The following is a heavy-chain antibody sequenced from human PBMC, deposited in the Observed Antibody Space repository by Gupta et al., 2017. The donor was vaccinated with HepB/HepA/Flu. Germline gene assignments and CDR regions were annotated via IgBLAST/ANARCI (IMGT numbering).Heavy chain of an antibody. CDR1: GYTFTSYD. Sequence: QVQLVQSGAEVKKPGASVKVSCQASGYTFTSYDINWVRQATGQGLEWMGWMNPNSGNTGYAQKFQGRVTMTRNTSISTAYMELSSLRSEDTAVYYCARTVGFYDSSGYYFDPWGQGTLVTVSS. J-gene: IGHJ5*02. CDR2: MNPNSGNT. CDR3: ARTVGFYDSSGYYFDP. D-gene: IGHD3-22*01. V-gene: IGHV1-8*01.